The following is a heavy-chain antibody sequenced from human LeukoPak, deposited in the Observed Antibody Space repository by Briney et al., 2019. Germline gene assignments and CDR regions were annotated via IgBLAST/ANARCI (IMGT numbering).Heavy chain of an antibody. CDR2: YSGST. CDR3: ARTTNWGVIDHYYYYMDV. V-gene: IGHV4-59*01. Sequence: YSGSTNYNPSLKSRVTISVDTSKNQFSLKLSSVVAADTAVYYCARTTNWGVIDHYYYYMDVWGKGTTVTVS. D-gene: IGHD7-27*01. J-gene: IGHJ6*03.